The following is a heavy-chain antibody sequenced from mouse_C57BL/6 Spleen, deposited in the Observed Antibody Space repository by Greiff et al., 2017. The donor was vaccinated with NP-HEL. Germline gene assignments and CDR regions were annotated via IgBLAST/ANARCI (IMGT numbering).Heavy chain of an antibody. D-gene: IGHD3-2*02. CDR3: TQTAQATAWFAY. J-gene: IGHJ3*01. CDR1: GFNIKDYY. CDR2: IDPEDGDT. V-gene: IGHV14-1*01. Sequence: EVQLQESGAELVRPGASVKLSCTASGFNIKDYYMHWVKQRPEQGLEWIGRIDPEDGDTGYAPKFQGKATMTADTSSNTAYLQLSSLTSEDTAVYYCTQTAQATAWFAYWGQGTLVTVSA.